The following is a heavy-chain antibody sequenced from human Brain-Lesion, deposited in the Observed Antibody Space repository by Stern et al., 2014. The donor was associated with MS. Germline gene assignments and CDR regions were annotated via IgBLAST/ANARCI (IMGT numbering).Heavy chain of an antibody. CDR3: ARDITGSSAYFAY. CDR1: GFTFDDYA. D-gene: IGHD1-14*01. J-gene: IGHJ4*02. CDR2: ISWNSGTI. V-gene: IGHV3-9*01. Sequence: QLVESGGDLVQPGRSLRLSCAAFGFTFDDYAMHWVRQAPGKGLEWVAGISWNSGTIGYADSVKGRFTTSRDNAYSSLYLQMNSLRPEDTALYYCARDITGSSAYFAYWGQGTLVTISS.